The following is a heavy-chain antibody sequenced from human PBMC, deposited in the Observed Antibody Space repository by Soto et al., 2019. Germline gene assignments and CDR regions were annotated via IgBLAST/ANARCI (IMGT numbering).Heavy chain of an antibody. CDR2: IKQDGSEK. CDR3: ARDWGYCSGGICYSVLDY. D-gene: IGHD2-15*01. V-gene: IGHV3-7*05. Sequence: VQLVESGGGLVQPGGSLRLSCAASGFSFSSYYMNWVRQAPGKGLEWVANIKQDGSEKYYVDSVKGRFTISRDNAKNSLYLQMNSLRAEDTAVYYCARDWGYCSGGICYSVLDYWGQGTLVTVSS. J-gene: IGHJ4*02. CDR1: GFSFSSYY.